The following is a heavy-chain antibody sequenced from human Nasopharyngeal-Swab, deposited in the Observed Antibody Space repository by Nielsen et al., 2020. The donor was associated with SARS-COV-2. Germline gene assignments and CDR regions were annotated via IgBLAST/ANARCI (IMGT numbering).Heavy chain of an antibody. Sequence: GESLKISCAASGFTVSSYYMSWVRQAPGKGLEWVSVIYSGGSTYYADSVKGRFTISRDNSKNTLYLQMNSLRAEDTAVYYCARDVGGSYSTWGQGTLVTVSS. CDR3: ARDVGGSYST. CDR1: GFTVSSYY. V-gene: IGHV3-53*01. J-gene: IGHJ4*02. CDR2: IYSGGST. D-gene: IGHD1-26*01.